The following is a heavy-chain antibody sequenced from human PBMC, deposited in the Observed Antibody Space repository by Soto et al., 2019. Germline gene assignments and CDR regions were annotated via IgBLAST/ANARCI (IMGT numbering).Heavy chain of an antibody. CDR2: LPVSSSNT. J-gene: IGHJ4*02. Sequence: EVQLLESGGGLVQPGGSLRLSCAASGFSFRNYAMSWVRQAPGKGLEWISTLPVSSSNTSYEEFVKGRFAISRDNSRNTLYLQKHSLTAEDTAVYYCANGRATYGLLTHDYWGQGTLVTVSS. V-gene: IGHV3-23*01. D-gene: IGHD3-9*01. CDR3: ANGRATYGLLTHDY. CDR1: GFSFRNYA.